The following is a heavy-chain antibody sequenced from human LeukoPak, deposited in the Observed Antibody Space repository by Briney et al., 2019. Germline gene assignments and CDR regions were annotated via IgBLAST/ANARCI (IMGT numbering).Heavy chain of an antibody. CDR3: ARHVGCSGGSCYPDY. V-gene: IGHV5-51*01. CDR1: GYSFTSYW. CDR2: IYPGDSDT. Sequence: GESLKISCKGSGYSFTSYWIGWVRQMPGKGLEWMGIIYPGDSDTRYSPSFQGQVTISADKSISTAYLQWSSLKASDTAVYYCARHVGCSGGSCYPDYWGQGTLVTVSS. J-gene: IGHJ4*02. D-gene: IGHD2-15*01.